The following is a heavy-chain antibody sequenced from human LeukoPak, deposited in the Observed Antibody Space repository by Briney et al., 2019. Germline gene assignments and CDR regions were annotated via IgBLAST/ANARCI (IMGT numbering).Heavy chain of an antibody. CDR1: GYSMSSGYY. J-gene: IGHJ5*02. D-gene: IGHD3-22*01. V-gene: IGHV4-38-2*02. CDR3: ARAGYYYDSKRKFDP. Sequence: SETLSLTCTVSGYSMSSGYYWGWIRQPPGKGLEWIGSLYYSGSTYYNPSLKSRVTISVDTSKNQFSLKLSSVTAADTAVYYCARAGYYYDSKRKFDPWGQGTLVTVSS. CDR2: LYYSGST.